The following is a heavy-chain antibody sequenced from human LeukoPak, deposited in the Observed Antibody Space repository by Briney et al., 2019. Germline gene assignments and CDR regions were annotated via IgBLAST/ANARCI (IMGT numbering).Heavy chain of an antibody. V-gene: IGHV1-69*13. CDR1: GGTFNSYA. CDR2: IIPIFGTA. CDR3: ARVATNYFDY. Sequence: SVKVSCKAPGGTFNSYAISWVRQAPGQGLEWMGGIIPIFGTANYAQKFQGRVTITADESTSTAYMELSSLRSEDTAVYYCARVATNYFDYWGQRTLVTVSS. J-gene: IGHJ4*02. D-gene: IGHD5-12*01.